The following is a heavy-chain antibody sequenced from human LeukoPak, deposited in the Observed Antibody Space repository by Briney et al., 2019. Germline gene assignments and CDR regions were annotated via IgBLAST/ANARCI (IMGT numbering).Heavy chain of an antibody. CDR2: ISYDGSNE. CDR3: ARGGEWLDPERTPVDY. J-gene: IGHJ4*02. Sequence: GRSLRLSCAASGFTFSSYAMHWVRQAPGKGLEWVAVISYDGSNEYYADSLKGRFTISRDNSKNTLYLQMNSLRAEDTAVYYRARGGEWLDPERTPVDYWGQGTLVTVSS. CDR1: GFTFSSYA. D-gene: IGHD6-19*01. V-gene: IGHV3-30-3*01.